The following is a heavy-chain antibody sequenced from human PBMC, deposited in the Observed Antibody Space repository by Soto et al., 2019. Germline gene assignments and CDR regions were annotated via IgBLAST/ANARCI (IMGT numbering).Heavy chain of an antibody. CDR2: INGDGSSI. V-gene: IGHV3-74*01. CDR1: GFPFSSYW. J-gene: IGHJ4*02. CDR3: TRRGCSTTGCYFN. Sequence: VSGGDLVQPGGSLRLSCAASGFPFSSYWMHWVRQAPGKGLVWVSRINGDGSSISYADSVKGRFTISRDNAKNTLYLQMNSLRAEDAAVYYCTRRGCSTTGCYFNWGRGTLVTVSS. D-gene: IGHD2-2*01.